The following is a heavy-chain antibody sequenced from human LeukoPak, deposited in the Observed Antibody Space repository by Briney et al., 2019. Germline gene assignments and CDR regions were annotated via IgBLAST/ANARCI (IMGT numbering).Heavy chain of an antibody. V-gene: IGHV1-2*02. CDR1: GYTFTGYY. Sequence: ASVKVSCKASGYTFTGYYMHWVRQAPGQGLEWVGWINPNSGGTNYGQKFQGRVTMTRDTSISTAYMELSRLRSDDTAVYYCARVRVAGTKVLDYWGQGTLVTVSS. CDR3: ARVRVAGTKVLDY. D-gene: IGHD6-19*01. J-gene: IGHJ4*02. CDR2: INPNSGGT.